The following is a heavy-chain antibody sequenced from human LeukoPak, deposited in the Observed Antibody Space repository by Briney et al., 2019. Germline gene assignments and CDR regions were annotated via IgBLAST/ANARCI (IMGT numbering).Heavy chain of an antibody. CDR2: IYHSGST. CDR1: DYSISSGYY. V-gene: IGHV4-38-2*02. D-gene: IGHD6-13*01. Sequence: SETLSLTCTVSDYSISSGYYWGWIRQPPGKGLQWIGSIYHSGSTSYNPSLKSRVTISVDTSKNQFSLKLSSVTAADTAFYYCARQYSTNWYDDRGWFDPWGQGTLVTVSS. J-gene: IGHJ5*02. CDR3: ARQYSTNWYDDRGWFDP.